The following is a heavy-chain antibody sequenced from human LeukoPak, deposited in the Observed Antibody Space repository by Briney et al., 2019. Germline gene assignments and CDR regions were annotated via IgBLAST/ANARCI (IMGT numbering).Heavy chain of an antibody. Sequence: KPSETLSLTCAVYGGSFSGYYWSGIRQPPGKGLEWIGEINHSGSTNYNPSLKSRVTISVDTSKNQFSLKLSSVTAADTAVYYCASPIVSGSEYWGQGTLVTVSS. CDR2: INHSGST. V-gene: IGHV4-34*01. CDR3: ASPIVSGSEY. J-gene: IGHJ4*02. CDR1: GGSFSGYY. D-gene: IGHD2-15*01.